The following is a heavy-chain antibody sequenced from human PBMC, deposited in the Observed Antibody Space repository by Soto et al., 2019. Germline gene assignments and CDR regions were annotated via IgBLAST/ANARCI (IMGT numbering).Heavy chain of an antibody. Sequence: ASVKVSCKASGGTFSSYAISWVRQAPGQGLEWMGGIIPIFGSANYAQKFQGRVTITADESTSTAYMDLSSLGSEDTAVYYCARDLKRYYDSSGYGYYYYGMDVWGQRTTVTVS. V-gene: IGHV1-69*13. J-gene: IGHJ6*02. CDR1: GGTFSSYA. CDR3: ARDLKRYYDSSGYGYYYYGMDV. CDR2: IIPIFGSA. D-gene: IGHD3-22*01.